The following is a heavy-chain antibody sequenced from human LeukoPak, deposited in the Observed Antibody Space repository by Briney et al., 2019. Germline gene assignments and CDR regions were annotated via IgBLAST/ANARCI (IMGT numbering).Heavy chain of an antibody. V-gene: IGHV4-39*01. J-gene: IGHJ6*03. CDR1: GGSISSSSYY. CDR3: ATTVTSDDYFYYMDV. Sequence: SETQSLTCTVSGGSISSSSYYWGWIRQPPGKGLEWIGSIYYSGSTYYNPSLKSRVTISVDTSKNQFSLKLSSVTAADTAVYYCATTVTSDDYFYYMDVWGKGTTVTVSS. CDR2: IYYSGST. D-gene: IGHD4-11*01.